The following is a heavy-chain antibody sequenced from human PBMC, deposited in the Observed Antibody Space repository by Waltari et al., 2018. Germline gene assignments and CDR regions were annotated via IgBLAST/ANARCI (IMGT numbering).Heavy chain of an antibody. CDR3: CTTSNHHFSGTYYDNS. D-gene: IGHD3-10*01. V-gene: IGHV3-49*03. Sequence: VRPVVSGGGLVQSGWSLSLSCIRSGFIFADYAMSWFAQAPGKGLKWVAFIRSKAYGGTTDYAASVKGRFTISRDDSNGIVYLQMNSLKSEDTAVYYCCTTSNHHFSGTYYDNSWGQGTLVTVSS. CDR1: GFIFADYA. J-gene: IGHJ5*02. CDR2: IRSKAYGGTT.